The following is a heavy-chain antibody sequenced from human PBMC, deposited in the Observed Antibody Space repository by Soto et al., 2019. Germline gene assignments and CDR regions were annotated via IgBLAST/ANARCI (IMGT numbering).Heavy chain of an antibody. CDR3: ARSLKRNDYGDYVGYSYYYGMDV. CDR2: INPNSGGT. J-gene: IGHJ6*02. CDR1: GYTFTGYY. D-gene: IGHD4-17*01. V-gene: IGHV1-2*04. Sequence: GASVKVSCTASGYTFTGYYMHWVRQAPGQGLEWMGWINPNSGGTNYAQKFQGWVTMTRDTSISTAYMELSRLRSDDTAVYYCARSLKRNDYGDYVGYSYYYGMDVWGRGTTVTVSS.